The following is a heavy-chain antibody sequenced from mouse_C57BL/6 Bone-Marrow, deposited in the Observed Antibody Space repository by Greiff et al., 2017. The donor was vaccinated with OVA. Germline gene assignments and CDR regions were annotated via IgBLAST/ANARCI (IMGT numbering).Heavy chain of an antibody. J-gene: IGHJ4*01. CDR3: ARGGYSYAIDY. V-gene: IGHV1-26*01. Sequence: VQLQQSGPELVKPGASVKISCKASGYTFTDYYMNWVKQSHGKSLEWIGDINPNNGGTSYNQKFKGKATLTVDKSSSTAYMELRSLTSEDSAVYYCARGGYSYAIDYWGQGTSVTVSS. CDR1: GYTFTDYY. D-gene: IGHD2-3*01. CDR2: INPNNGGT.